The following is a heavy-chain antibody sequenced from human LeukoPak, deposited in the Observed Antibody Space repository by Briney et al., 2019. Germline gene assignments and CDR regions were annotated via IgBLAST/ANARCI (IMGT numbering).Heavy chain of an antibody. D-gene: IGHD3-16*02. CDR3: ARARYDYVWGSYRYTRQYYFDY. Sequence: SETPSLTCAVYGGSFSGYYWSWIRQPPGKGLEWIGEINHSGSTNYNPSLKSRVTISVDTSKNQFSLKLSSVTAADTAVYYCARARYDYVWGSYRYTRQYYFDYWGQGTLVTVSS. V-gene: IGHV4-34*01. CDR1: GGSFSGYY. CDR2: INHSGST. J-gene: IGHJ4*02.